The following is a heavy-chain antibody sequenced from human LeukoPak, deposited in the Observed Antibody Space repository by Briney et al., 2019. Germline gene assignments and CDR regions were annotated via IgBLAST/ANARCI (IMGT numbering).Heavy chain of an antibody. D-gene: IGHD3-16*02. CDR2: IYYSGST. Sequence: PSETLSLTCTVSGGSISSSSYYWGWIRQPPGKGLEWIGSIYYSGSTYYNPSLKSRVTISVDTSKNQFSLKLSSVTAADTAVYYCAGALEYYDYVWGSYRNNWFDPWGQGTLVTVSS. CDR3: AGALEYYDYVWGSYRNNWFDP. CDR1: GGSISSSSYY. V-gene: IGHV4-39*01. J-gene: IGHJ5*02.